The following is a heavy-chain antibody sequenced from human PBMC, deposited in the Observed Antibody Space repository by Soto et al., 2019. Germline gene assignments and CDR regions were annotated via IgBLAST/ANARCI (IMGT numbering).Heavy chain of an antibody. D-gene: IGHD6-19*01. Sequence: SETLSLTCAVYGGCFSGYYWSWIRQPPGKGLEWIGEINHSGSTNYNPSLKSRVTISVDTSKNQFSLKLSSVTAADTAVYYCARGPGIAVAGNWFDPWGQGTLVTVSS. CDR2: INHSGST. CDR1: GGCFSGYY. J-gene: IGHJ5*02. V-gene: IGHV4-34*01. CDR3: ARGPGIAVAGNWFDP.